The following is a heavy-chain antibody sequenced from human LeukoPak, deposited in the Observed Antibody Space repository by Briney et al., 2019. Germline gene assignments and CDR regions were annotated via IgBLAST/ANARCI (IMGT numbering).Heavy chain of an antibody. V-gene: IGHV3-21*06. Sequence: KAGGSLRLSCAASGSTFSSYSMNWVRQALGKGLEWVSSISSSSSYIYYADSVKGRFTISRDNAKNSLYLQMNSLRAEDTAVYYCARATVTTSQLPDYWGQGTLVTVSS. D-gene: IGHD4-17*01. CDR1: GSTFSSYS. J-gene: IGHJ4*02. CDR3: ARATVTTSQLPDY. CDR2: ISSSSSYI.